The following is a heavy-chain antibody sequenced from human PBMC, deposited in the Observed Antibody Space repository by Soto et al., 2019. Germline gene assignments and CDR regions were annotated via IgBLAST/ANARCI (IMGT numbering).Heavy chain of an antibody. D-gene: IGHD2-15*01. Sequence: ASVKVSCKASGGTFSSYAISWERQAPGQGLEWMGGIIPIFGTANYAQKFQGRVTITADESTSTAYMELGSLRSDDTAVYYCARNVTRIADSYYGMDVWGQGTTVTVSS. V-gene: IGHV1-69*13. CDR1: GGTFSSYA. J-gene: IGHJ6*02. CDR3: ARNVTRIADSYYGMDV. CDR2: IIPIFGTA.